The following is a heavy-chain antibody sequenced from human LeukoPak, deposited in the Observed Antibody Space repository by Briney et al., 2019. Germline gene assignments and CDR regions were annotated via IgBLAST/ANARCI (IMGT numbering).Heavy chain of an antibody. CDR3: ARGTSWSIAARPRGFYDY. D-gene: IGHD6-6*01. CDR2: INRSGST. J-gene: IGHJ4*02. CDR1: GGSFSGYY. V-gene: IGHV4-34*01. Sequence: SETLSLTCAVYGGSFSGYYWSWIRQPPGKGLEWIGEINRSGSTDYNPSLKSRVTISVDTSKNQFSLKLSSVTAADTAVYYCARGTSWSIAARPRGFYDYWGQGTLVTVAT.